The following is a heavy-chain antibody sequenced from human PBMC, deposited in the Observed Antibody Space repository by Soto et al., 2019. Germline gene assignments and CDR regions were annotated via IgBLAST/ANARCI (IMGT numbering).Heavy chain of an antibody. J-gene: IGHJ4*02. D-gene: IGHD6-13*01. CDR2: LFSGGDT. CDR1: GFTVNTYH. Sequence: PGGSLRLSCAASGFTVNTYHVSWVRQAPGKGLEWVAVLFSGGDTKYGDSMKDRVTLSRDNSKNTLYLQMNNLRAEDTAVYYCARAYGATWYFFGYWGQGSMVTVSS. V-gene: IGHV3-66*01. CDR3: ARAYGATWYFFGY.